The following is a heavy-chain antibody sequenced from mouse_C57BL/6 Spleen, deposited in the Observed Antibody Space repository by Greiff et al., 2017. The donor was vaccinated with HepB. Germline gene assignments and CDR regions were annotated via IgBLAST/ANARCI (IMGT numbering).Heavy chain of an antibody. CDR1: GYTFTSYT. V-gene: IGHV1-4*01. Sequence: QVQLQQSGAELARPGASVKMSCKASGYTFTSYTMHWVKQRPGQGLEWIGYINPSSGYTKYNQKFKDKATFTADKSSSTAYMQLRSLTSEASAVYYCARSGGLSPLLSFDYWGQGTTLTVSS. CDR3: ARSGGLSPLLSFDY. CDR2: INPSSGYT. D-gene: IGHD3-1*01. J-gene: IGHJ2*01.